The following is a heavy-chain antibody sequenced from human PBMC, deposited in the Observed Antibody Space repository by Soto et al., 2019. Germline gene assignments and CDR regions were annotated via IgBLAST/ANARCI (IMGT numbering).Heavy chain of an antibody. CDR2: MSGTGAVT. CDR3: AKSAYGDLGLAY. D-gene: IGHD4-17*01. Sequence: EVQLLDSGGGLVQPGGSLRLSCAASGFTFSSYAMSWVRQAPGKGLEWASSMSGTGAVTYYADSMKGRFTISRDNSKNTRYLQSISLGAEDTAVYYWAKSAYGDLGLAYWCQGTLVPVSS. CDR1: GFTFSSYA. V-gene: IGHV3-23*01. J-gene: IGHJ4*02.